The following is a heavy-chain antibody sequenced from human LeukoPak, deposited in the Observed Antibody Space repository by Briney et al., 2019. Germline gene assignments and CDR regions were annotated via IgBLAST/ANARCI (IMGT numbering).Heavy chain of an antibody. J-gene: IGHJ4*02. D-gene: IGHD1-14*01. CDR3: AGDSGGSPTY. CDR2: IYYSGST. CDR1: GGSISSGGYY. Sequence: SETLSLTCTVSGGSISSGGYYWSWIRQHPGKGLEWIGYIYYSGSTNYSPSLKSRVTMSVDTSKNQFSLKLTSVTAADTAVYYCAGDSGGSPTYWGQGTLVTVSS. V-gene: IGHV4-31*03.